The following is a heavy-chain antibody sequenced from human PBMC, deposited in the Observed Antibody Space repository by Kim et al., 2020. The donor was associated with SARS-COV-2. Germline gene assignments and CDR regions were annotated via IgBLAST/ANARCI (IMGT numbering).Heavy chain of an antibody. J-gene: IGHJ3*01. CDR3: ARGNSSSCFSSFAV. CDR1: GFTFSSYA. Sequence: GGSLRLSCAASGFTFSSYAITWVRQAPGKGLEWVSCIGGSCDSTFYAGSVTGRFTISTDNSENTLYLQTNSLIVSDTAVYYCARGNSSSCFSSFAVWVQ. V-gene: IGHV3-23*01. CDR2: IGGSCDST. D-gene: IGHD1-26*01.